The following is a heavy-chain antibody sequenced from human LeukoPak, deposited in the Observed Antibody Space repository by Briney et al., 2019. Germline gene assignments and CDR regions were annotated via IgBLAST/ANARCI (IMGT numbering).Heavy chain of an antibody. CDR2: ISGSGFTT. D-gene: IGHD6-6*01. CDR1: GFTFSNDV. Sequence: GGSLRLSCAASGFTFSNDVMAWVRQAPGKGLEWVSGISGSGFTTYYADSVKGRFTTSRDNAKNTLYLQMNTLRAEDTAVYFCAKCDTNGARFDYWGQGTLVTVSS. V-gene: IGHV3-23*01. J-gene: IGHJ4*02. CDR3: AKCDTNGARFDY.